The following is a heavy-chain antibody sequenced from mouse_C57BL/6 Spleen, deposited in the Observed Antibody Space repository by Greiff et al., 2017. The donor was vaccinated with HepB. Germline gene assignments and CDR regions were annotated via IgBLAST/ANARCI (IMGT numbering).Heavy chain of an antibody. CDR3: AREATVVAHWYFDV. Sequence: DVMLVESGGGLVKPGGSLKLSCAASGFTFSSYAMSWVRQTPEKRLEWVATISDGGSYTYYPDNVKGRFTISRDNAKNNLYLQMSHLKSEDTAMYYCAREATVVAHWYFDVWGTGTTVTVSS. V-gene: IGHV5-4*01. CDR2: ISDGGSYT. J-gene: IGHJ1*03. D-gene: IGHD1-1*01. CDR1: GFTFSSYA.